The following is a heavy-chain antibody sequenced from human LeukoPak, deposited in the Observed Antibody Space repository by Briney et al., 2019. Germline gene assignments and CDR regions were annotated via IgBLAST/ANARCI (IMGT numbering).Heavy chain of an antibody. J-gene: IGHJ4*02. CDR1: GFTFSSYW. CDR2: ISYDGSNK. V-gene: IGHV3-30*18. D-gene: IGHD6-13*01. Sequence: GGSLRLSCAASGFTFSSYWMHWVRQAPGKGLEWVAVISYDGSNKYYADSVKGRFTISRDNSKNTLYLQMNSLRAEDTAVYYCAKDLKPGAQLSSSWGFDYWGQGTLVTVSS. CDR3: AKDLKPGAQLSSSWGFDY.